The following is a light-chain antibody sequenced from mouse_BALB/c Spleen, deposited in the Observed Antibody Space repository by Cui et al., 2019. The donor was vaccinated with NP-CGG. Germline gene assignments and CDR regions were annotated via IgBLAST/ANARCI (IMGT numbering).Light chain of an antibody. V-gene: IGLV1*01. CDR2: GTN. J-gene: IGLJ1*01. CDR3: ALWYSNHWV. CDR1: TGAVTTSNY. Sequence: QVVVNQASATTTSPGETVTLTCRSSTGAVTTSNYANWVQEKPDHLFTGLIGGTNNRAPGVPARFSGSLIGDTAALTITGAQTEDEAIYFCALWYSNHWVFGGGTKLTVL.